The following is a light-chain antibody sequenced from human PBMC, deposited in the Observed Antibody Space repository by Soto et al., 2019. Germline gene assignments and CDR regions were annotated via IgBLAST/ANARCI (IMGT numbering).Light chain of an antibody. Sequence: QSALTQPPSASGSPGQSVTIPCTGTKNDIGVYDFVSWYQHHPGKAPRLIIYEVVQRPSGVPDRFSGSKSGNTASLTVSGLQAADEGDYFCKSYAGNNTYVFGSGTKVTVL. CDR1: KNDIGVYDF. J-gene: IGLJ1*01. V-gene: IGLV2-8*01. CDR2: EVV. CDR3: KSYAGNNTYV.